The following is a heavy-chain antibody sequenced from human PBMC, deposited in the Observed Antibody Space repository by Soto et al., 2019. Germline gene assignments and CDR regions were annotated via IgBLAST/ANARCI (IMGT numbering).Heavy chain of an antibody. CDR3: ARQRAGPTGGDY. CDR1: GYSFASYW. J-gene: IGHJ4*02. CDR2: IYPGDSQT. Sequence: GESLKISCKGSGYSFASYWIGWVRQMPGKGLEWMGLIYPGDSQTIYSPSFQGQVAISADKSISTAYLQWSSLKASDTAMYYCARQRAGPTGGDYWGQGTLVTVSS. V-gene: IGHV5-51*01. D-gene: IGHD4-17*01.